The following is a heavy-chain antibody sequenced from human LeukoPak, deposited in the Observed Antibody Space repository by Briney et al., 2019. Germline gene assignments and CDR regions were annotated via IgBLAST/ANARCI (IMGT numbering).Heavy chain of an antibody. Sequence: LEALSLTRTVSGGSISSYYWSWIRQPPGKGLEWIGYIYYSGSTNYNPSLKSRVTISVDTSKNQFSLKLSSVTAADTAVYYCARVPYCSSTSCLNLHWYFDLWGRGTLVTVSS. CDR1: GGSISSYY. CDR3: ARVPYCSSTSCLNLHWYFDL. V-gene: IGHV4-59*01. J-gene: IGHJ2*01. CDR2: IYYSGST. D-gene: IGHD2-2*01.